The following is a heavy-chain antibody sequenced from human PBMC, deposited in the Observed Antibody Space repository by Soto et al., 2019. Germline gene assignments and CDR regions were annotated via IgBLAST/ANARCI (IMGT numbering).Heavy chain of an antibody. CDR3: ASPRNCSGGSCYWFDP. CDR1: GFTVSSNY. V-gene: IGHV3-53*01. Sequence: GGSLRLSCAASGFTVSSNYMSWVRQAPGKGLEWVSVIYSGGSTYYADSVKGRFTISRDNSKNTLYLQMNSLRAEDTAVYYCASPRNCSGGSCYWFDPWGQGTLVTVSS. CDR2: IYSGGST. D-gene: IGHD2-15*01. J-gene: IGHJ5*02.